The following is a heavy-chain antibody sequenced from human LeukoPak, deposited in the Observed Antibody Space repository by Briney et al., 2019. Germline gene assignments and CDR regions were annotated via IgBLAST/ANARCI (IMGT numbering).Heavy chain of an antibody. V-gene: IGHV1-18*01. Sequence: ASVKVSCKASGYTFTGYDINWVRQATGQGLEWMGWMNPNSGNTNYAQKLQGRVTMTTDTSTSTAYMELRSLRSDDTAVYYCARSGIAAAGTGCLDYWGQGTLVTVSS. D-gene: IGHD6-13*01. J-gene: IGHJ4*02. CDR3: ARSGIAAAGTGCLDY. CDR2: MNPNSGNT. CDR1: GYTFTGYD.